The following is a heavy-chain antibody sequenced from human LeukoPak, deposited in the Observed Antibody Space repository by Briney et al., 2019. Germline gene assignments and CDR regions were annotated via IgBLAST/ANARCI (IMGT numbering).Heavy chain of an antibody. Sequence: GGSLRLSCAASGFTFSSYGMHWVRQAPGKGLEWVAVIWYDGSNKYYADSAKGRFTISRDNSKNTLYLQMNSLRAEDTAVYYCAKDQRELVVVAATQTYYYYMDVWGKGTTVTVSS. V-gene: IGHV3-33*06. D-gene: IGHD2-15*01. CDR2: IWYDGSNK. CDR1: GFTFSSYG. CDR3: AKDQRELVVVAATQTYYYYMDV. J-gene: IGHJ6*03.